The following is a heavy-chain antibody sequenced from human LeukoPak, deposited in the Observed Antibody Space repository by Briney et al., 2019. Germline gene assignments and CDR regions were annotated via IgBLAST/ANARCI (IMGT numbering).Heavy chain of an antibody. CDR2: IRYDGSNK. Sequence: GGSLRLSCAASGFTFSSYGMHWVRQAPGKGLEWVAFIRYDGSNKYYADSVKGRFTISRDNSKNTLYLQMNSLRAEDTAVYYCAKDRITMVRGVITPLDYWGQGTLVTVSS. CDR1: GFTFSSYG. D-gene: IGHD3-10*01. J-gene: IGHJ4*02. CDR3: AKDRITMVRGVITPLDY. V-gene: IGHV3-30*02.